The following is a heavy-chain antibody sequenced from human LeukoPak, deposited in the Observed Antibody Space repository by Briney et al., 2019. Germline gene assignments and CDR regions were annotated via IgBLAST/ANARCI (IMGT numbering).Heavy chain of an antibody. Sequence: GGSLRLSCAASGFTFSSYSMNWVRQAPGRGLEWVSSISSSSRHIYYADSVKGRFTIFRDDAKNSLFLQMDSLRVEDTAMYYCVRDFSTVTTAYLHHWGQGTLLTVSS. D-gene: IGHD4-17*01. V-gene: IGHV3-21*04. CDR3: VRDFSTVTTAYLHH. J-gene: IGHJ1*01. CDR2: ISSSSRHI. CDR1: GFTFSSYS.